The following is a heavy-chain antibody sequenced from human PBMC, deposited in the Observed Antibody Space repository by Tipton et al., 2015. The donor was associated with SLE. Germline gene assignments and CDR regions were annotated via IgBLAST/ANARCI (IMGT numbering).Heavy chain of an antibody. CDR2: VSHGGDT. V-gene: IGHV4-59*02. Sequence: TLSLTCSVSGGSVISNYWIWIRQPPGKGLEWIGYVSHGGDTNYNPSLKSRVTISVDKSKNQFSLKLNSVTAADTAVYYCARGEWELYFDYWGQGTLVTVSS. J-gene: IGHJ4*02. CDR3: ARGEWELYFDY. D-gene: IGHD1-26*01. CDR1: GGSVISNY.